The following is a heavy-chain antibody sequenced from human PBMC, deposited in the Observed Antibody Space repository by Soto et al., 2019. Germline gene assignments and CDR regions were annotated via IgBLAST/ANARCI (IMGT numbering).Heavy chain of an antibody. J-gene: IGHJ4*02. V-gene: IGHV4-59*08. CDR1: GGSVSNYY. CDR2: IYYSGNT. D-gene: IGHD6-19*01. Sequence: QVQLQESGPGLVKPSETLSLNCTVSGGSVSNYYWSWIRQPPGKGLEWMGYIYYSGNTNYNPSLKNQVTMSVDTSKNQFSLKLSSVTAADTAVYYCARRSSGWSGDFDYWGRGTLVTVSS. CDR3: ARRSSGWSGDFDY.